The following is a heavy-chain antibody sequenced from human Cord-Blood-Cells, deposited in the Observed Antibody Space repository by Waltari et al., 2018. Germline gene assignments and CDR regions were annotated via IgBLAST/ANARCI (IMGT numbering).Heavy chain of an antibody. CDR1: GYSIRSGYY. D-gene: IGHD1-7*01. CDR3: ARDRNSYYYYYYGMDV. CDR2: IYHSGST. V-gene: IGHV4-38-2*02. Sequence: QVQLQESGPGLVKPSETLSLTCPVPGYSIRSGYYWGRIRQPPGKGLEWIGSIYHSGSTYYNPSLKSRVTISVDTSKNQFSLKLSSVTAADTAVYYCARDRNSYYYYYYGMDVWGQGTTVTVSS. J-gene: IGHJ6*02.